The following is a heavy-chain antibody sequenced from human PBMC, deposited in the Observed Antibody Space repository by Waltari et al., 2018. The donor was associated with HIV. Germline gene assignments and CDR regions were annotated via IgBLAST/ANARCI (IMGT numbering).Heavy chain of an antibody. Sequence: EVQLVQSGGGLIKPGGSLRLSCAASGFSVTNYWMHWVRQSPGKGLVWFSRINSEWRTIGCADSVKGRFTISRDSAKNTLSLQMNSLREEDTAVYYCSRDTFGEYDFWGQGALVTVSS. V-gene: IGHV3-74*01. J-gene: IGHJ4*02. D-gene: IGHD3-3*01. CDR2: INSEWRTI. CDR3: SRDTFGEYDF. CDR1: GFSVTNYW.